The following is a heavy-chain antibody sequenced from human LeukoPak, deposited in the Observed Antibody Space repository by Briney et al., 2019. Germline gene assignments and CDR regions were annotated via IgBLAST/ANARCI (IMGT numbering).Heavy chain of an antibody. CDR2: ISDSSSTI. J-gene: IGHJ4*02. V-gene: IGHV3-48*01. CDR3: HPGPQAYY. Sequence: GGFLRLSCAASGFTFSTYSMNWVRQAPGKGLEWVSYISDSSSTIFYADSVKGRFTISRDNAKDSLYLQMNSLRAEDTAVYYCHPGPQAYYWGQGTLVTVSS. D-gene: IGHD1-14*01. CDR1: GFTFSTYS.